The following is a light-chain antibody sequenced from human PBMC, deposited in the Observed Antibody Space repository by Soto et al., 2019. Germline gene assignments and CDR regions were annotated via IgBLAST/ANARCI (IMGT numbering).Light chain of an antibody. CDR3: QQRSNWPPIT. J-gene: IGKJ5*01. V-gene: IGKV3D-20*02. CDR1: QSVSSSN. CDR2: GAL. Sequence: DIVLTQSPGTLSLSPGERATLSCRASQSVSSSNLAWYQQKPAQAPRLLISGALTRATGIPDRFSGSGSGTDFTLTISRLEPEDAALYYCQQRSNWPPITFGQGTRLEIK.